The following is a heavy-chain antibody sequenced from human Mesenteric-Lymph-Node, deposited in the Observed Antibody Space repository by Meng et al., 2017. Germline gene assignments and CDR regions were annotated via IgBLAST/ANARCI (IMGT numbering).Heavy chain of an antibody. V-gene: IGHV1-18*01. J-gene: IGHJ4*02. Sequence: QVKLVQSGAEVKKPGASVKVACKASGYTFTPFGITWVRQTPGQGLEWMGWINAHNGNINYAQKFLGRVTMTTDTSTSTVYMELRSLRSDDTAVYYCARATVPGASYDLWGQGTLVTVSS. CDR2: INAHNGNI. CDR1: GYTFTPFG. CDR3: ARATVPGASYDL. D-gene: IGHD6-19*01.